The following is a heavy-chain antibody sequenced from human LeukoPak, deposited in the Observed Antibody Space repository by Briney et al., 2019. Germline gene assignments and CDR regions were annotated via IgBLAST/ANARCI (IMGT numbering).Heavy chain of an antibody. CDR3: ARSYSYGYRMFDY. CDR1: GGPISSYY. V-gene: IGHV4-59*08. Sequence: SETLSLTCTVSGGPISSYYWSWIRQPPGKGLEWIGYIYYSGSTSYNPSLKSRVAISVDTSKNQFSLKLSSVTAADTAVYYCARSYSYGYRMFDYWGQGTLVTVSS. CDR2: IYYSGST. J-gene: IGHJ4*02. D-gene: IGHD5-18*01.